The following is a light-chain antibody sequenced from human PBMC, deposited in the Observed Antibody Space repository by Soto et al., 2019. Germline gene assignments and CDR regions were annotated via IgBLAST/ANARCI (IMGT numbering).Light chain of an antibody. CDR3: QQYGSSGT. V-gene: IGKV3-20*01. CDR2: GAS. J-gene: IGKJ1*01. Sequence: EIGLTQSPGTLSLSPGPTATLSCRASQSVSSNYLAWYQQKPGQAPRLLNYGASNRATGIPDRFSGSGSGTDFTLTISRLEPEDFAVYYCQQYGSSGTFGQGTKVDIK. CDR1: QSVSSNY.